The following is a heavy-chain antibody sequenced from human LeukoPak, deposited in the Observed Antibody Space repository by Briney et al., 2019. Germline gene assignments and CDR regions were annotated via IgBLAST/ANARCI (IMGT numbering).Heavy chain of an antibody. Sequence: GGPLRLSCAASGFTFSSYSMTWVRQAPGKGLEWVSNIRSNGGDTYYADSVKGRFTISRDNAKNTLYLEMNSLRAEDTAVYYCAKGGYTTWFDPWGQGTLVTVSS. D-gene: IGHD2-15*01. CDR2: IRSNGGDT. J-gene: IGHJ5*02. CDR1: GFTFSSYS. CDR3: AKGGYTTWFDP. V-gene: IGHV3-23*01.